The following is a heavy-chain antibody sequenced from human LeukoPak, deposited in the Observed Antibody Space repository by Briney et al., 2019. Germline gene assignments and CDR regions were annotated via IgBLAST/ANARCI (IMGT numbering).Heavy chain of an antibody. Sequence: ASVKVSCKASGYTFTSYYMHWVRQAPGQGLEWMGIINPSGGSTSYAQKFQGRVTMTTDTSTNTAYMELRSLRSDDTAVYYCARDVGLYSSSSPPFEYWGQGTLVTVSS. CDR1: GYTFTSYY. J-gene: IGHJ4*02. D-gene: IGHD6-6*01. V-gene: IGHV1-46*01. CDR3: ARDVGLYSSSSPPFEY. CDR2: INPSGGST.